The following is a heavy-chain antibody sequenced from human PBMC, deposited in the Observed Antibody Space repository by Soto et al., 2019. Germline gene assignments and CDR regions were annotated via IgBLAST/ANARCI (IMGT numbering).Heavy chain of an antibody. D-gene: IGHD1-26*01. CDR3: AKAMVGATKALYFDY. J-gene: IGHJ4*02. V-gene: IGHV3-23*01. Sequence: PVGSLRLSCAASGFTFSNYAMSWVRQAPGKGLEWVSAISGSGGSTYYADSVKGRFTISRDNSKNTLYLQMNSLRAEDTAVYYCAKAMVGATKALYFDYWGQGTLVTVSS. CDR1: GFTFSNYA. CDR2: ISGSGGST.